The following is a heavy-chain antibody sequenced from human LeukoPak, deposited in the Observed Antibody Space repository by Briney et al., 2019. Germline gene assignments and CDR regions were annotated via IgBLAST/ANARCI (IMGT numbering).Heavy chain of an antibody. D-gene: IGHD3-3*01. CDR1: EFTFSSYN. J-gene: IGHJ4*02. Sequence: PGGSLRLSCVASEFTFSSYNMNWVRQAPGKGLEWVSCISGSGKYIYYADSVKGRFTISRDNAKNSLYLQMNSLRAEDTAVYYCAREPFWSGYYSNLHFDYWGQGTLVTVSS. CDR3: AREPFWSGYYSNLHFDY. CDR2: ISGSGKYI. V-gene: IGHV3-21*01.